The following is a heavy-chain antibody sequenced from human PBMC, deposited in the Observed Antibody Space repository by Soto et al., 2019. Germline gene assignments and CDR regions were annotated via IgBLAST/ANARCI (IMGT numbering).Heavy chain of an antibody. CDR2: ISSSSNTI. V-gene: IGHV3-48*01. J-gene: IGHJ6*02. CDR1: GFNFSSYS. Sequence: GSLRLSCAASGFNFSSYSMNWVRQAPGKGLEWVSYISSSSNTIYYADSVKGRFTISRDNAKNSLYLQMNSLRAEDTAVYYCARADSGYAHGYYYYGMDVWGQGTTVTVSS. D-gene: IGHD5-12*01. CDR3: ARADSGYAHGYYYYGMDV.